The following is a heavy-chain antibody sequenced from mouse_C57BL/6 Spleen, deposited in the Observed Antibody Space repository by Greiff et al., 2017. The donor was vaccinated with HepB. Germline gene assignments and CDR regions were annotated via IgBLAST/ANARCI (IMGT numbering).Heavy chain of an antibody. V-gene: IGHV1-69*01. CDR1: GYTFTSYW. J-gene: IGHJ2*01. D-gene: IGHD1-1*01. Sequence: QVQLQQPGAELVMPGASVKLSCKASGYTFTSYWMHWVKQRPGQGLEWIGEIDPSDSYTNYNQKFKGKSTLTVDKSSSTAYMQLSSLTSEDSAVYYCARQYYYYGSSYDYFDYWGQGTTLTVSS. CDR2: IDPSDSYT. CDR3: ARQYYYYGSSYDYFDY.